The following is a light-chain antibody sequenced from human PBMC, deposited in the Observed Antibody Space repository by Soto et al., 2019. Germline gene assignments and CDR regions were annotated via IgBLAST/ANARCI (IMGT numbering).Light chain of an antibody. CDR1: NIGSQS. V-gene: IGLV3-21*02. J-gene: IGLJ1*01. Sequence: SYELAQPPSVSVAPGRTARITCGGNNIGSQSVHWYQQKPGQAPVLVVYDDADRPSGVPERFSGSKSGNMATLTTSRVEAGDEADYYCQVCESNSVFVFGIGTKV. CDR3: QVCESNSVFV. CDR2: DDA.